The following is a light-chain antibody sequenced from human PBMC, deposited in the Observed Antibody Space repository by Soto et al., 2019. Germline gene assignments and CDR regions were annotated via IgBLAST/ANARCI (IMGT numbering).Light chain of an antibody. J-gene: IGKJ3*01. V-gene: IGKV3-11*01. CDR1: QSVSRY. Sequence: DIVLPQSPAPLSLSPRARATLAFRASQSVSRYLAWSQQTPGQAPRLLIYDISNSATGVPARFSGSWSGIAFTLTISSPASDDFGVYDCQDRTNWPPIHTCGTATDVDIK. CDR2: DIS. CDR3: QDRTNWPPIHT.